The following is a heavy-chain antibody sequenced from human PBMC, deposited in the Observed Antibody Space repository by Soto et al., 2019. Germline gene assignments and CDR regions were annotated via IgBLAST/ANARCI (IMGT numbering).Heavy chain of an antibody. CDR1: GYTFTGYY. Sequence: ASVKVSCKASGYTFTGYYMHWVRQAPGQGLEWMGWINPNSGGTNYAQKFQGRVTVTRDTSISTAYMELSRLRSDDTAVYYCARDQAITMVRGVPGYWGQGTLVTVSS. J-gene: IGHJ4*02. CDR2: INPNSGGT. D-gene: IGHD3-10*01. CDR3: ARDQAITMVRGVPGY. V-gene: IGHV1-2*02.